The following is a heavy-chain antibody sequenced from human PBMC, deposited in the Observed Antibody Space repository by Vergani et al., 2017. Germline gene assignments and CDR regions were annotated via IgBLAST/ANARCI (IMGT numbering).Heavy chain of an antibody. Sequence: QVQLQESGPGLVKPSQTLSLPCTVSGGSISSGSYYWSWIRQPAGKGLEWIGRIYTSGSTNYNPSLKSRVTISVDTSKNQFSLKLSSVTAADTAVYYCAREGQYDILTGFYYYGMDVWGQGTTVTVSS. CDR3: AREGQYDILTGFYYYGMDV. V-gene: IGHV4-61*02. CDR2: IYTSGST. CDR1: GGSISSGSYY. J-gene: IGHJ6*02. D-gene: IGHD3-9*01.